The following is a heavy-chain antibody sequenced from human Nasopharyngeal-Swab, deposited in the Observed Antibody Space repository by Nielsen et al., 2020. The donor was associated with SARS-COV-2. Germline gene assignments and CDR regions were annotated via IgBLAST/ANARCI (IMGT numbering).Heavy chain of an antibody. V-gene: IGHV4-61*02. CDR3: ARALDYDFWSGYWGRGYFDY. CDR1: GGSISSGSYY. D-gene: IGHD3-3*01. Sequence: SETLSLTCTVSGGSISSGSYYWSWIRQPAGKGLEWIGRIYTSGSTNYNPSLKSRVTISVDTSKNQFSLKLSSVTAADTAVYYCARALDYDFWSGYWGRGYFDYWGQGTLVTASS. CDR2: IYTSGST. J-gene: IGHJ4*02.